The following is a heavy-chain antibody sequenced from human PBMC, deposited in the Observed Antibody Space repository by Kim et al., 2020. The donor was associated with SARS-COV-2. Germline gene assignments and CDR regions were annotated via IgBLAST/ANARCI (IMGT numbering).Heavy chain of an antibody. CDR1: GFTFIGHA. D-gene: IGHD2-2*03. V-gene: IGHV3-23*01. CDR2: IDGSDGTT. CDR3: MKGGWGWIWDH. Sequence: GGSLRLSCTTSGFTFIGHAMSWVRQAPGQGLEWVSSIDGSDGTTYYVDSVKGRFTISRDDAKNTLYLQMRALRADDTATYYCMKGGWGWIWDHWGQGTLVPVPS. J-gene: IGHJ4*02.